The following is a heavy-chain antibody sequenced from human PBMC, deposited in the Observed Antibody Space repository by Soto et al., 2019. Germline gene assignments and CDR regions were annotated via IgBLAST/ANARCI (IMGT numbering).Heavy chain of an antibody. Sequence: WSLRLSCSASGFTFSSYAMHWVRQAPGKGLEYVSAISSNGGSTYYADSVKGRFTISRDNSKNTLYFQMSSLRAEDTAVYYCMKHGLEIAASFYGTEVWGQGTTVTASS. CDR2: ISSNGGST. D-gene: IGHD6-6*01. CDR1: GFTFSSYA. CDR3: MKHGLEIAASFYGTEV. V-gene: IGHV3-64D*06. J-gene: IGHJ6*02.